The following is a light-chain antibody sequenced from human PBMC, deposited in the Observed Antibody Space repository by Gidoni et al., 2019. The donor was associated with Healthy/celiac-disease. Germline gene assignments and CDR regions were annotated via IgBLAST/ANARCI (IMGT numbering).Light chain of an antibody. CDR1: QSISSW. CDR2: KAS. V-gene: IGKV1-5*03. CDR3: QQYNSYFMYT. Sequence: DLQITHSPSPLSASVGERVTITCRASQSISSWLAWYQQKPGKAHKLLIYKASSLESGVPSRFSGSGSGTEFTLTISSLQPDEFATDYCQQYNSYFMYTFGQGTKLEIK. J-gene: IGKJ2*01.